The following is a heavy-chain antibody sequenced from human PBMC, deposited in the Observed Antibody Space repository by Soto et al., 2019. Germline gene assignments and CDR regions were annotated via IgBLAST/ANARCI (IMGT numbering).Heavy chain of an antibody. CDR2: IYYSGST. CDR1: GGSISSYY. J-gene: IGHJ4*02. Sequence: PSETLSLTCTVSGGSISSYYWSWIRQPPGKGLEWIGYIYYSGSTNYNPSLKSRVTISVDTSKNQFSLKLSSVTAADTAVYYCARHLGIAVAAYFDYWGQGTLVTVSS. V-gene: IGHV4-59*08. CDR3: ARHLGIAVAAYFDY. D-gene: IGHD6-19*01.